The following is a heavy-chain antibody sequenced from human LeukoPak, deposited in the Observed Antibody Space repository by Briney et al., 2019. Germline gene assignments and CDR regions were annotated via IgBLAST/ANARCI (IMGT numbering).Heavy chain of an antibody. V-gene: IGHV4-39*07. CDR1: GFTFSSYE. J-gene: IGHJ4*02. D-gene: IGHD3-16*02. Sequence: GSLRLSCAASGFTFSSYEMNWVRQAPGKGLEWIGSIYYSGSTYYNPSLKSRVTISVDTSKNQFSLKLSSVTAADTAVYYCVTVMITFGGVIATGGYYFDYWGQGTLVTVSS. CDR3: VTVMITFGGVIATGGYYFDY. CDR2: IYYSGST.